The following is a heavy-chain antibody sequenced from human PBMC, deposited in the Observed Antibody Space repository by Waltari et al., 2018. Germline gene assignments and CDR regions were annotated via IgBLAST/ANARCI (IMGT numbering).Heavy chain of an antibody. CDR3: ARALDYGAGFGY. D-gene: IGHD4-17*01. Sequence: QVQLQESGPGWVKPSQTLSLTCTVSGGSISSGRYYWIWSRQPAGKGLEWIGYIYTSGSTNYNPSLKSRVTISVDTSKNQFSLKLSSVTAAHTAVYYCARALDYGAGFGYWGQGTLVTVSS. J-gene: IGHJ4*02. CDR2: IYTSGST. CDR1: GGSISSGRYY. V-gene: IGHV4-61*09.